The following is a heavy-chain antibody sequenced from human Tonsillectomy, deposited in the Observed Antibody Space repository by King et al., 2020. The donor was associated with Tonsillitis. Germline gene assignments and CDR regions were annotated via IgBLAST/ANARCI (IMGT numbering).Heavy chain of an antibody. CDR1: GYTFTGYY. CDR2: INPNSGGT. V-gene: IGHV1-2*02. J-gene: IGHJ5*02. D-gene: IGHD6-19*01. Sequence: VQLVESGAEVKKPGASVKVSCKASGYTFTGYYMHWVRQAPGQGLDWMGWINPNSGGTNYAQKFQGMVTMTRDTSITTAYMELSSLRSDDTAVYYCARCSSGWYNWFDPWGQGTLVTVSS. CDR3: ARCSSGWYNWFDP.